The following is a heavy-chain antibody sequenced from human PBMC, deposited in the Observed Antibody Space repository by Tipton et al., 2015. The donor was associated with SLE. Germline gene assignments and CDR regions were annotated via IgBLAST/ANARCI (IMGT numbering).Heavy chain of an antibody. Sequence: GSLRLSCAASGFTFSSYGMHWVRQAPGKGLEWVAFIRYDGSNKYYADSVKGRFTISRDNSKNTLYLQMNSLRDEDTAVYYCARDMVTGDFYYYMDVWGKGTTVTVSS. CDR2: IRYDGSNK. J-gene: IGHJ6*03. V-gene: IGHV3-30*02. CDR3: ARDMVTGDFYYYMDV. D-gene: IGHD7-27*01. CDR1: GFTFSSYG.